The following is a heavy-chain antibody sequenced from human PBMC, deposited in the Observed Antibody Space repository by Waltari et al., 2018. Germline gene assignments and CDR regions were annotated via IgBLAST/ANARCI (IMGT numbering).Heavy chain of an antibody. CDR1: GFTFDDYA. CDR3: AKVGGGYYYYYYMDV. J-gene: IGHJ6*03. V-gene: IGHV3-9*01. Sequence: EVQLVESGGGLVQPGRSLRLSCAASGFTFDDYAMHWVRQAPGKGLEWVSGISWNSGSIGYADSVKGRFTISRDNAKNSLYLQMNSLRAEDTALYYCAKVGGGYYYYYYMDVWGKGTTVTVSS. CDR2: ISWNSGSI. D-gene: IGHD3-16*01.